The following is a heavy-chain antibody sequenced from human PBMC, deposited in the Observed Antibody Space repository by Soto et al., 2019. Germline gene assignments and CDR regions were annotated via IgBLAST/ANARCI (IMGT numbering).Heavy chain of an antibody. Sequence: PSETLSLTCAISGDSVSSNSAACNWIRQSPSRGLECLGRTYYRSKWYNDYAVSVKSRITINPDTSKNQFSLQLNSGTPEDTAVYYCACLAARQYGMDVWGQGTTVTVSS. J-gene: IGHJ6*02. D-gene: IGHD6-6*01. CDR3: ACLAARQYGMDV. CDR2: TYYRSKWYN. CDR1: GDSVSSNSAA. V-gene: IGHV6-1*01.